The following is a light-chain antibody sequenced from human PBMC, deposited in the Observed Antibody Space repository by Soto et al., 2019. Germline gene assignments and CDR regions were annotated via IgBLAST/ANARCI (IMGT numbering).Light chain of an antibody. CDR3: QQYDNLPIT. CDR2: DAS. V-gene: IGKV1-33*01. Sequence: DIQMTQSPSSLSASVGDRVTITCQASQDISNYFNWYQQKPGKAPKLLIYDASILETGGPSRFSGSGSWTDFTVTISSPQPEAIATFYCQQYDNLPITFGQGTRLEIK. J-gene: IGKJ5*01. CDR1: QDISNY.